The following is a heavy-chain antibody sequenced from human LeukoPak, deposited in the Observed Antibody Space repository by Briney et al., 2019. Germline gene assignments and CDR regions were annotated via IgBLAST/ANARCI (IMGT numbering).Heavy chain of an antibody. Sequence: SETLSLTCAVYGGSFSGYYWSWIRQPPGKGLEWIGEINHSGSTNYNPSLKSQVTISVDTSKNQFSLKLSSVIAADTAMYYCTRGPYSNLGRFDYWGQGTLVTVSS. CDR2: INHSGST. J-gene: IGHJ4*02. V-gene: IGHV4-34*01. CDR3: TRGPYSNLGRFDY. CDR1: GGSFSGYY. D-gene: IGHD4-11*01.